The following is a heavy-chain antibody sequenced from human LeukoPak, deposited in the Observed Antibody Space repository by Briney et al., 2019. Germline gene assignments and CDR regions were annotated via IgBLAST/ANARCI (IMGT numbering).Heavy chain of an antibody. Sequence: SETLSLTCTVSGGSVSSGSYYWSWIRQPPGKGLEWIGYIYYSGSTNYNPSLKSRVTISVDTSKNQFSLKLSSVTAADTAVYYCARGGGNSGHDAFDIWGQGTMVIVSS. CDR2: IYYSGST. J-gene: IGHJ3*02. V-gene: IGHV4-61*01. CDR1: GGSVSSGSYY. D-gene: IGHD4-23*01. CDR3: ARGGGNSGHDAFDI.